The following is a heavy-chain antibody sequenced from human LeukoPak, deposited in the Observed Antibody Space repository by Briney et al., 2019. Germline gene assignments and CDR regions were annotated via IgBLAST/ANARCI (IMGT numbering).Heavy chain of an antibody. J-gene: IGHJ4*02. D-gene: IGHD2-15*01. Sequence: PGGSLRLSCAASGFTFSTYAMNWVRQAPGKGLEWVSSISSSGSHTYYADSVKGRFTISRDNAKNSLYLQMNSLRAEDTAVYYCASAADGYPWDYWGQGTLVTVSS. CDR1: GFTFSTYA. CDR2: ISSSGSHT. V-gene: IGHV3-21*01. CDR3: ASAADGYPWDY.